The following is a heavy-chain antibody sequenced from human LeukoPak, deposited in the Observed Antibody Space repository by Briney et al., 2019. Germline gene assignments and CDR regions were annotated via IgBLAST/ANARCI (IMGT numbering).Heavy chain of an antibody. CDR1: GGSISSGDYY. Sequence: SETLSLTCTVSGGSISSGDYYWSWIRQPPGKGLEWIGYIYYSGSTYYNPSLKSRVTISVHTSKNQFSLKLSSVTAADTAVYYCARAEDSSGFDYWGQGTLVTVSS. V-gene: IGHV4-30-4*08. D-gene: IGHD3-22*01. CDR3: ARAEDSSGFDY. CDR2: IYYSGST. J-gene: IGHJ4*02.